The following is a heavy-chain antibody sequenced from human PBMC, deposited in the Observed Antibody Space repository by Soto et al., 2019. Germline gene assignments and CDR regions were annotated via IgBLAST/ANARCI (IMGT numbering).Heavy chain of an antibody. V-gene: IGHV1-18*01. CDR2: ISAYNGNT. J-gene: IGHJ6*02. D-gene: IGHD3-9*01. CDR1: GYTFTSYG. Sequence: ASVNVSCKASGYTFTSYGISWVRQAPGQGLEWMGWISAYNGNTNYAQKLQGRVTMTTDTSTSTAYMELRSLTSDDTAVHYCARAYDILTGSSYGMVVWGQGTTVTVSS. CDR3: ARAYDILTGSSYGMVV.